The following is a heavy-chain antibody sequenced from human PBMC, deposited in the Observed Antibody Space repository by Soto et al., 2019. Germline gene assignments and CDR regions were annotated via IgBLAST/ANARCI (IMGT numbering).Heavy chain of an antibody. Sequence: SETLSLTCTVSGVSISSYYWIWLRQPPGKGLEWIGYIYYSGSTNYNPSLKSRVTISVDTSKNQFSLKLSSVTAADTAVYYCARDTVVSYPPDAFDIWGQGTMVTVSS. CDR2: IYYSGST. CDR3: ARDTVVSYPPDAFDI. CDR1: GVSISSYY. D-gene: IGHD1-26*01. V-gene: IGHV4-59*01. J-gene: IGHJ3*02.